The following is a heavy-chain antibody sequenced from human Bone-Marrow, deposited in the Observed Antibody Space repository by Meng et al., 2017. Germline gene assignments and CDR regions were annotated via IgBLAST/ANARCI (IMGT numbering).Heavy chain of an antibody. D-gene: IGHD3-9*01. CDR1: GFTFSNAW. V-gene: IGHV3-15*01. Sequence: EVQLVESGGGLVRPGGSLRLSCAASGFTFSNAWMSWVRQAPGRGLEWVARIKSKTDGETPDYAAPVKGRFTISRDDSKSTLYLQMSGLRIDDTGVHYCTWDDKAVSDYWGQGTLVTVSS. CDR2: IKSKTDGETP. CDR3: TWDDKAVSDY. J-gene: IGHJ4*02.